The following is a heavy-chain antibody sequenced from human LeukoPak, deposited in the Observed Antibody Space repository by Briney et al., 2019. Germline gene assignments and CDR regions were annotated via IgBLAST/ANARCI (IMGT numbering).Heavy chain of an antibody. J-gene: IGHJ4*02. Sequence: GGSLRLPCAASGFTFSSYAMHWVRQAPGKGLEWVAVISYDGSNKYYADSVKGRFTISRDNSKNTLYLQMNSLRAEDTAVYYCARDRGFDVVVPAALDYWGQGTLVTVSS. CDR2: ISYDGSNK. CDR3: ARDRGFDVVVPAALDY. CDR1: GFTFSSYA. V-gene: IGHV3-30-3*01. D-gene: IGHD2-2*01.